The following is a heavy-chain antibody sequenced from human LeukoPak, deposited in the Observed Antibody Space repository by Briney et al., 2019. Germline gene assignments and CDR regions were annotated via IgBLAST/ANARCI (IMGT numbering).Heavy chain of an antibody. V-gene: IGHV4-38-2*02. D-gene: IGHD3-3*01. Sequence: SETLSLTCTVSGYSISSGYYWGWIRRPPGKGLEWIGNIYHNGSTDYNPSLKSRVTISVDTSKNQFSLKLSSVTAADTAVYYCATDFWSGTNIIDYWGQGTLATVSS. CDR2: IYHNGST. CDR3: ATDFWSGTNIIDY. CDR1: GYSISSGYY. J-gene: IGHJ4*02.